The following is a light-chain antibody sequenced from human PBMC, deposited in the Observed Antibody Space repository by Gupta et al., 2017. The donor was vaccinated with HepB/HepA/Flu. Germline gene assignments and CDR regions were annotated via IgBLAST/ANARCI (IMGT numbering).Light chain of an antibody. Sequence: EIVLTQSPGTLSLSPEERATLSCRASQSVSLNYLAWYQQKPGQAPRLLLYGASSRATGIPDRFTGSGSGTDFTLTISRLEPEDFAVYYCQQFGSSPQTFGQGTKVEIK. CDR3: QQFGSSPQT. CDR1: QSVSLNY. V-gene: IGKV3-20*01. J-gene: IGKJ1*01. CDR2: GAS.